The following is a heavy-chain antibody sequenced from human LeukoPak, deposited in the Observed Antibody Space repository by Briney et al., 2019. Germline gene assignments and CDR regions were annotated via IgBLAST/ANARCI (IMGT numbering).Heavy chain of an antibody. Sequence: GESLKISCKGSGYSFTSYWIGWVRQMPGKGLEWMGIIFPGDSDTIYSPSFQGQVTISADRSISTAYLQWSNLKASDTATYCARGGGGRDYYYMDVWGKGTTVTVSS. J-gene: IGHJ6*03. CDR1: GYSFTSYW. V-gene: IGHV5-51*01. CDR3: ARGGGGRDYYYMDV. CDR2: IFPGDSDT. D-gene: IGHD3-16*01.